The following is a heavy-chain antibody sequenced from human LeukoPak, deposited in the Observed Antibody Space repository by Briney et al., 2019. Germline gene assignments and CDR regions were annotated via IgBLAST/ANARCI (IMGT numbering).Heavy chain of an antibody. J-gene: IGHJ4*02. D-gene: IGHD3-10*01. CDR2: INHSGST. Sequence: SETLSLTCAVYGGSFSGYYWSWIRQPPGKGLEWIGEINHSGSTNYNPSLKSRVTISVDTSKNQFSLKLSSVTAADTAVYYCARRSITMVRPPFKETYDYWGQGTLVTVSS. V-gene: IGHV4-34*01. CDR3: ARRSITMVRPPFKETYDY. CDR1: GGSFSGYY.